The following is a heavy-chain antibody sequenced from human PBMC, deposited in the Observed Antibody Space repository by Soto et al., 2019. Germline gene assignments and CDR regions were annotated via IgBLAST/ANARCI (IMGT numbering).Heavy chain of an antibody. V-gene: IGHV1-46*01. J-gene: IGHJ6*02. CDR2: INPSGGST. CDR3: ARFLRPGSTSGLVVHYGMDV. Sequence: QVQLVQSGAEVKKPGASVKVSCKASGYTFTSYYMHWVRQAPGQGLEWMGIINPSGGSTSYAQKFQGRVTMTRDTSTSTVYMELSSLRSEDTAVYYCARFLRPGSTSGLVVHYGMDVWGQGTTVTVSS. D-gene: IGHD2-2*01. CDR1: GYTFTSYY.